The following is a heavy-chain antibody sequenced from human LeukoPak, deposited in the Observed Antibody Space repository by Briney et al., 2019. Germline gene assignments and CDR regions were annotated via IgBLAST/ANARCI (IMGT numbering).Heavy chain of an antibody. CDR1: GYTFTGYY. Sequence: ASVKVSCKASGYTFTGYYMHWVRQAPGQGLEWMGWINPNSGGTNYAQKFQGRVTMTRDTSISTAYMELSRLRSDDTAVYYRARDRGSYYLDAFDIWGQGTMVTVSS. J-gene: IGHJ3*02. CDR3: ARDRGSYYLDAFDI. CDR2: INPNSGGT. D-gene: IGHD1-26*01. V-gene: IGHV1-2*02.